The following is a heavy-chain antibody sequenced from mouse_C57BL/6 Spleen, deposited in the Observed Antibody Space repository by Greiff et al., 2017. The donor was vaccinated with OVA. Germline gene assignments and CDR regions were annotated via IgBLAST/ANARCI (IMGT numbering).Heavy chain of an antibody. CDR1: GYSITSGYD. J-gene: IGHJ4*01. V-gene: IGHV3-1*01. CDR2: ISYSGST. CDR3: ARGWTNAMDY. D-gene: IGHD1-1*02. Sequence: VQLQQSGPGMVKPSQSLSLTCTVTGYSITSGYDWHWIRHFPGNKLEWMGYISYSGSTNYNPSLKSRISITHDTSKNHFFLKLNSVTTEDTATYYCARGWTNAMDYWGQGTSVTVSS.